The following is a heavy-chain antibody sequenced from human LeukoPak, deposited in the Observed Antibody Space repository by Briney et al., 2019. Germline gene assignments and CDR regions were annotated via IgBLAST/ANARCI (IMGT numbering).Heavy chain of an antibody. J-gene: IGHJ4*02. D-gene: IGHD5-12*01. CDR1: GFTFSSRW. Sequence: GGSLRLSCAASGFTFSSRWMHWVRQAPGKGLVWVSRINSDVSSAGYADSVKGRFAISRDDAKNTLYLQMNSLRAEDAAVYYCARGWLRSDYCFDSWGQGTLVTVSS. CDR3: ARGWLRSDYCFDS. V-gene: IGHV3-74*01. CDR2: INSDVSSA.